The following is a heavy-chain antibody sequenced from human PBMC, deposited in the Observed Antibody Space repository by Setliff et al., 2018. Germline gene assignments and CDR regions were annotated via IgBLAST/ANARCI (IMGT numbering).Heavy chain of an antibody. CDR2: INPSSGAT. CDR3: ARRVGSVGIQLPDY. Sequence: ASVKVSCKASGYTFTGYYMYWVRQAPGQGLEWMGRINPSSGATIYAQKFQGRVTMTSDTSISTAYMELGRLRSEDTAVYYCARRVGSVGIQLPDYWGQGTLVTVSS. J-gene: IGHJ4*02. D-gene: IGHD5-18*01. CDR1: GYTFTGYY. V-gene: IGHV1-2*06.